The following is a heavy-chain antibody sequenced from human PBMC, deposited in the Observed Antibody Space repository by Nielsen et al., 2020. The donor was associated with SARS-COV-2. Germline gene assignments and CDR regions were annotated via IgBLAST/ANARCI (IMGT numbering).Heavy chain of an antibody. CDR1: GFTFSSYD. CDR2: IGTAGDT. CDR3: ARGDSSSWYYWFDP. D-gene: IGHD6-13*01. V-gene: IGHV3-13*04. J-gene: IGHJ5*02. Sequence: GGSLRLSCAASGFTFSSYDMHWVRQATGKGLEWVSAIGTAGDTYYPGSVKGRFTISRENAKNSLYLQMNSLGAGDTAVYYCARGDSSSWYYWFDPWGQGTLVTVSS.